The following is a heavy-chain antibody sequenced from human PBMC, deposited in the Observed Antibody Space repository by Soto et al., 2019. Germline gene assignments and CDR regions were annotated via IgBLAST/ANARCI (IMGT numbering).Heavy chain of an antibody. CDR2: ISAYNGNT. J-gene: IGHJ4*02. V-gene: IGHV1-18*01. CDR3: GRDFKDFDWNIREFDY. CDR1: GYTFTSYG. Sequence: ASVKVSCKASGYTFTSYGISWVRQAPGQGLEWMGWISAYNGNTNYAQKLQGRVTMTTDTSTSTAYMELRSLRSDDTAVYYCGRDFKDFDWNIREFDYWGQGTLVTVSS. D-gene: IGHD3-9*01.